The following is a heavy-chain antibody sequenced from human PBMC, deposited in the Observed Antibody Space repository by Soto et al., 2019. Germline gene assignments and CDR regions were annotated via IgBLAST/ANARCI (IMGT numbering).Heavy chain of an antibody. D-gene: IGHD4-17*01. CDR1: GFTFSSFG. Sequence: PGGSLRLSCAASGFTFSSFGMHWVRQAPGKGLEWAAVISYDGSNKYYADSVKGRFTISRDNSKNTLYLQMNSLRAEDTAVYYCAKETYGDYNAFDIWGQGTMVTVSS. CDR3: AKETYGDYNAFDI. J-gene: IGHJ3*02. CDR2: ISYDGSNK. V-gene: IGHV3-30*18.